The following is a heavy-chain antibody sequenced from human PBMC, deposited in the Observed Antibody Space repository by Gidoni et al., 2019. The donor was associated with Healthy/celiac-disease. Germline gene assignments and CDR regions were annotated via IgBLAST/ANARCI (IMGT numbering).Heavy chain of an antibody. CDR2: INHSGST. V-gene: IGHV4-34*01. CDR1: GGSFSGYY. J-gene: IGHJ5*02. Sequence: QVQLQQWGAGRLKPSETLSLTCAVYGGSFSGYYWSWIRQPPGKGLEWIGEINHSGSTNYNPSLKSRVTISVDTSKNQFSLKLSSVTAADTAVYYCARGRVSFSSTYRNWFDPWGQGTLVTVSS. D-gene: IGHD6-13*01. CDR3: ARGRVSFSSTYRNWFDP.